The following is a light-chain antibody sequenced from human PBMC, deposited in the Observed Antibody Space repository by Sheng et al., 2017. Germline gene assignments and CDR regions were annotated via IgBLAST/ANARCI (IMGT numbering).Light chain of an antibody. CDR3: SSFAGNNNFVI. CDR1: SSDVGSYNY. CDR2: DVN. V-gene: IGLV2-11*01. Sequence: QSALTQPRSVSGSPGQSVTISCTGTSSDVGSYNYVSWYQQHPGKAPKLLIYDVNKRPSGVPDRFSGSKSGNTASLTVSGLQAEDETNYYCSSFAGNNNFVIFGGGTKLTVL. J-gene: IGLJ2*01.